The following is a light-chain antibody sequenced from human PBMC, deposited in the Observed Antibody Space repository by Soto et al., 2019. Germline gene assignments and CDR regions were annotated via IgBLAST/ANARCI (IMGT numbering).Light chain of an antibody. J-gene: IGKJ1*01. Sequence: DIQMTQSPSSLSASVGDRVTITCRASQRITNYLNWYQQKPGKAPKLLIYDASTLERGVPSRFSGSGSGTEFTLTINNLQPDDLATYICQQYKSYSTFGRGTKVDIK. CDR2: DAS. V-gene: IGKV1-5*01. CDR3: QQYKSYST. CDR1: QRITNY.